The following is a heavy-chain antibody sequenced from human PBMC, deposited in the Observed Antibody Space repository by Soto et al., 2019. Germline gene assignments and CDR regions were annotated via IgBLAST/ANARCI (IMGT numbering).Heavy chain of an antibody. CDR1: GFTFNLYG. Sequence: SLRLSCAASGFTFNLYGMHWVRQAPGKGLEWVAAIAKDGSDIHYIDSVRGRFTISRDNSENTLYLQMDSLRGDDSAVYYCARAAAYDRSGYYYYFEYWGHGTQVTVS. D-gene: IGHD3-22*01. CDR3: ARAAAYDRSGYYYYFEY. J-gene: IGHJ4*01. V-gene: IGHV3-30*03. CDR2: IAKDGSDI.